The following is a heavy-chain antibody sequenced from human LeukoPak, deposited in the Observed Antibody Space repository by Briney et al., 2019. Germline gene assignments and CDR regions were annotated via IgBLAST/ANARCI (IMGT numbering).Heavy chain of an antibody. Sequence: SETLSLTCAVYGGSFSGYYWSWIRQPPGKGLEWIGEINHSGSTNYNPSPKSRVTISVDTSKNQFSLKLSSVTAADTAVYYCARARRYCTNGVCYTWGNWFDPWGQGTLVTVSS. D-gene: IGHD2-8*01. V-gene: IGHV4-34*01. J-gene: IGHJ5*02. CDR1: GGSFSGYY. CDR2: INHSGST. CDR3: ARARRYCTNGVCYTWGNWFDP.